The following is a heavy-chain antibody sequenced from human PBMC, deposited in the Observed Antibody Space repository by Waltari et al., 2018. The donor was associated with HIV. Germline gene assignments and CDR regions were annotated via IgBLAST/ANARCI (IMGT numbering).Heavy chain of an antibody. CDR3: ARGGDYYGSGSYYKLDY. CDR2: INHSGRT. V-gene: IGHV4-34*01. Sequence: QVQLQQWGAGLLKPSETLSLTCAVYGGSFSGYYWSWIRQPPGKGLEWIGEINHSGRTNSNPSHQSRCTISVDTAKNQFSLKRSSVTAADTAVYYCARGGDYYGSGSYYKLDYWGQGTLVTVSS. J-gene: IGHJ4*02. CDR1: GGSFSGYY. D-gene: IGHD3-10*01.